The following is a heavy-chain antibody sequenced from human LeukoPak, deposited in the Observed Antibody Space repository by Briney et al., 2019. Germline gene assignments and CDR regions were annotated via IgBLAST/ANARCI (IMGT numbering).Heavy chain of an antibody. CDR2: ISSSGSTI. CDR1: GFTFSSYE. D-gene: IGHD2-21*02. J-gene: IGHJ5*02. CDR3: ARVGCGGDCIFNWFDP. V-gene: IGHV3-48*03. Sequence: PGGSLRLSCAASGFTFSSYEMNWVRQGPGKGLEWVSYISSSGSTIYYADSVKGRFTISRDNAKNSLYLQMNSLRAEDTAVYYCARVGCGGDCIFNWFDPWGQGTLVTVSS.